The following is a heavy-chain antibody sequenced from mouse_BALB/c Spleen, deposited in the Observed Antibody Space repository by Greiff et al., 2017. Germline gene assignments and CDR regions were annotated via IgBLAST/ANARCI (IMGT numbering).Heavy chain of an antibody. CDR3: ARNGYYDYYAMDY. V-gene: IGHV1-87*01. CDR2: IYPGDGDT. D-gene: IGHD2-3*01. J-gene: IGHJ4*01. CDR1: GYTFTSYW. Sequence: VQLVESGAELARPGASVKLSCKASGYTFTSYWMQWVKQRPGQGLEWIGAIYPGDGDTRYTQKFKGKATLTADKSSSTAYMQLSSLASEDSAVYYCARNGYYDYYAMDYWGQGTSVTVSS.